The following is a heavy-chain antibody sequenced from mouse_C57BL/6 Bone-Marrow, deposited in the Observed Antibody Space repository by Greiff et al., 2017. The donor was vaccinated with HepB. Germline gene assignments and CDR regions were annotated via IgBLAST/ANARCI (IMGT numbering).Heavy chain of an antibody. CDR1: GFTFSDYG. D-gene: IGHD1-1*01. Sequence: DVKLQESGGGLVQPGGSLKLSCAASGFTFSDYGMAWVRQAPRKGPEWVAFISNLAYSIYYADTVTGRFTISRENAKNTLYLEMSSLRSEDTAMYYCATTVVDIWAMDYWGQGTSVTVSS. V-gene: IGHV5-15*01. J-gene: IGHJ4*01. CDR3: ATTVVDIWAMDY. CDR2: ISNLAYSI.